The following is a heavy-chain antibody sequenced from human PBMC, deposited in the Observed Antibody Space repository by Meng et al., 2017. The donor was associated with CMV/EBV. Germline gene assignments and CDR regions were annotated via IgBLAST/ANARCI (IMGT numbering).Heavy chain of an antibody. J-gene: IGHJ5*02. CDR2: ISSSSSTI. CDR3: ARADDDHIVVVPAALNL. Sequence: GWSLRLSCAASGFTFSSYSMNWVRQAPGKGLEWVSYISSSSSTIYYADSVKGRFTISRDNAKNSLYLQMNSLRAEDTAVYYCARADDDHIVVVPAALNLWGQGTLVTVSS. V-gene: IGHV3-48*04. CDR1: GFTFSSYS. D-gene: IGHD2-2*01.